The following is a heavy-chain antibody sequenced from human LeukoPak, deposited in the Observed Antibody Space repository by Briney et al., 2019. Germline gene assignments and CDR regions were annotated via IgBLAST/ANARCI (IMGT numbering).Heavy chain of an antibody. CDR3: AHRQGSPFDY. CDR2: IYWDDDK. D-gene: IGHD3-10*01. J-gene: IGHJ4*02. V-gene: IGHV2-5*02. CDR1: GFSLSTSGVG. Sequence: SGPTLVKPTHPLTLTFTFSGFSLSTSGVGVGWIRQPPGKALEWLSLIYWDDDKRYNPSLKSRLTFTKDTSKNQVVLTMTNMDPVDTATYFCAHRQGSPFDYWGQGTLVTVSS.